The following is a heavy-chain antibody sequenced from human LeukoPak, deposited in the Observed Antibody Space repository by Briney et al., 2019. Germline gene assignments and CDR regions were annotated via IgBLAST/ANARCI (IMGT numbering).Heavy chain of an antibody. CDR3: ARGSSTHGEYYFDY. CDR1: GFTFNNFA. Sequence: GGSLRLSCAASGFTFNNFAMNWVRQAPGKGLEWVSRISGSGARSHYADSVKGRLTISRDNSKKTLYLQMRSLRAEDTAVYYCARGSSTHGEYYFDYWGQGTLVTVSS. D-gene: IGHD2-2*01. CDR2: ISGSGARS. J-gene: IGHJ4*02. V-gene: IGHV3-23*01.